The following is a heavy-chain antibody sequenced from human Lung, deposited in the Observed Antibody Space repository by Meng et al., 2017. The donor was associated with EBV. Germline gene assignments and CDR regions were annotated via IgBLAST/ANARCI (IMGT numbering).Heavy chain of an antibody. D-gene: IGHD1-26*01. V-gene: IGHV1-18*01. CDR2: ISAYNGNT. Sequence: ALVVQSGGEGKEPGASVTAPCKAFGYTFTNYGITWVRQAPGQGLEWMGWISAYNGNTNYAQTLQGRVTMTTDTSTSTAYMELGSLRSDDTAVYYCARVEVGITSGDYWGQGTLVTVSS. CDR3: ARVEVGITSGDY. CDR1: GYTFTNYG. J-gene: IGHJ4*02.